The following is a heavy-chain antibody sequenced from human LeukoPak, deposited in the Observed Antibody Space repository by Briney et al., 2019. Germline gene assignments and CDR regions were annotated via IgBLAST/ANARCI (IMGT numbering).Heavy chain of an antibody. CDR3: VREGEHYYGHSASFDY. J-gene: IGHJ4*02. D-gene: IGHD3-10*01. Sequence: GGSLRLSCAASGCTLTGCLVHWVRQAPGKGLEWVAVMSFEGYVYCAESLKDRFTVSRDNSKNMIYLHMNSLRAVDTALYYCVREGEHYYGHSASFDYWGQGTMVTVSS. CDR1: GCTLTGCL. CDR2: MSFEGYV. V-gene: IGHV3-30*04.